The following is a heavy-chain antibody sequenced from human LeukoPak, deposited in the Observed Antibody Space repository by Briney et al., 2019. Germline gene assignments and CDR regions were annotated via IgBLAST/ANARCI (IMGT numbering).Heavy chain of an antibody. D-gene: IGHD3-10*01. CDR3: AKDSNPYYGSGSYYSVRKPYYFDY. CDR1: GFTFDDYA. V-gene: IGHV3-9*01. J-gene: IGHJ4*02. Sequence: HPGGSLRLSCAASGFTFDDYAMHWVRQAPGKGLEWVSGISWNSGSIGYADSVKGRFTISRDNAKNSLYLQMNSLRAEDTALYYCAKDSNPYYGSGSYYSVRKPYYFDYWGQGTLVTVSS. CDR2: ISWNSGSI.